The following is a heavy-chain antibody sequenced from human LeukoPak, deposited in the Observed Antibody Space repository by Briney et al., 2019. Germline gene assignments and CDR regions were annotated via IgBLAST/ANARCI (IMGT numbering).Heavy chain of an antibody. V-gene: IGHV4-4*07. CDR1: GGSISSYY. CDR2: IYTSGST. Sequence: PSETLSLTCTVSGGSISSYYWSWIRQPAGKGLEWIGRIYTSGSTNYNPSLKSRVTIPIDTSRNQFSLRLSSVTAADTAVYYCARDLVTVTKGFDIWGQGTMVSVSS. CDR3: ARDLVTVTKGFDI. J-gene: IGHJ3*02. D-gene: IGHD4-17*01.